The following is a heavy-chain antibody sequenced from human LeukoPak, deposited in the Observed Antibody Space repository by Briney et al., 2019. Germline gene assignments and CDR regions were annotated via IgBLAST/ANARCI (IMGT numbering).Heavy chain of an antibody. Sequence: PSETLPLTCTVSGGSISSYYWSWIRQPPGKGLEWIGYIYYSGSTNYNPSLKSRVTISVDTSKNQFSLKLSSVTAADTAVYYCARTDIPWRFDPWGQGTLVTVSS. D-gene: IGHD2-15*01. CDR3: ARTDIPWRFDP. V-gene: IGHV4-59*01. CDR1: GGSISSYY. CDR2: IYYSGST. J-gene: IGHJ5*02.